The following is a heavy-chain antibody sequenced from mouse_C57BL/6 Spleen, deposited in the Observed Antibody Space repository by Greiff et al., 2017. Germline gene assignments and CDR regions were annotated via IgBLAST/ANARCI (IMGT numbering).Heavy chain of an antibody. CDR1: GYTFTSYG. D-gene: IGHD1-1*01. Sequence: QVQLQQSGAELARPGASVKLSCKASGYTFTSYGISWVKQRTGQGLEWIGEIYPRSGNTYYNEKFKGKATLTADKSSSTAYMELRSLTSEDSAVYFCARKDITTVVVDYWGQGTTLTVSS. J-gene: IGHJ2*01. CDR3: ARKDITTVVVDY. V-gene: IGHV1-81*01. CDR2: IYPRSGNT.